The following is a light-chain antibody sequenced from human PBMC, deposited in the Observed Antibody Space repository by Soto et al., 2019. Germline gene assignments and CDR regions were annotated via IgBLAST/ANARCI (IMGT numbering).Light chain of an antibody. CDR1: SSDVGGYNY. CDR3: SSYTSENTYV. Sequence: QSVLTQPASVSGSPGQSITISCTGTSSDVGGYNYVSWYQQHPGKAPKLMIYEVSNRPSGVSNRFSGSKSGNTASLTISGLQAEDEGDYYCSSYTSENTYVFGTGTKLTVL. CDR2: EVS. J-gene: IGLJ1*01. V-gene: IGLV2-14*01.